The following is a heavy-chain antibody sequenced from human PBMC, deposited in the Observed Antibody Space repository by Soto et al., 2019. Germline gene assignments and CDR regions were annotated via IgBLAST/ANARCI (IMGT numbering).Heavy chain of an antibody. CDR2: ITETGGDT. CDR1: GFTFGNFV. V-gene: IGHV3-23*01. J-gene: IGHJ6*02. D-gene: IGHD2-2*02. Sequence: PGGSLRLSCAASGFTFGNFVMRWVRQTPGKGLEWVSTITETGGDTYYTDSVKGRFTISRDNSKNTLYLQMNSLRAEDRAVYYCAKDHGFDEFQLLYYSYYGLDVWGQGTTVTVSS. CDR3: AKDHGFDEFQLLYYSYYGLDV.